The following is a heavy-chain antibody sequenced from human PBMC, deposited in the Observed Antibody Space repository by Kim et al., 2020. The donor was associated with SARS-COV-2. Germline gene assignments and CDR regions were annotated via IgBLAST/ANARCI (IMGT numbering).Heavy chain of an antibody. CDR2: INHSGST. D-gene: IGHD2-2*01. CDR3: ARGYLGYCSSTSCPRVVHWFDP. CDR1: GGSFSGYY. Sequence: SETLSLTCAVYGGSFSGYYWSWIRQPPGKGLEWIGEINHSGSTNYNPSLKSRVTISVDTSKNQFSLKLSSVTAADTAVYYCARGYLGYCSSTSCPRVVHWFDPWGQGTLVTVSS. J-gene: IGHJ5*02. V-gene: IGHV4-34*01.